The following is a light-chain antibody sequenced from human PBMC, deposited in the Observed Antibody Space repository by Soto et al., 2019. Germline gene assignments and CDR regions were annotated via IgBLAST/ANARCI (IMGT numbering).Light chain of an antibody. CDR1: QTISANY. CDR3: LLYCCSPWT. V-gene: IGKV3-20*01. Sequence: EIVLTQSPGTLSLSPGEGATLSCRASQTISANYFAWYQHKPGQAPRLLIYGVSSRATGIPDRFSGSGSGTDFSLTISRLEPEYCAVYYCLLYCCSPWTFGQGTKVEIK. CDR2: GVS. J-gene: IGKJ1*01.